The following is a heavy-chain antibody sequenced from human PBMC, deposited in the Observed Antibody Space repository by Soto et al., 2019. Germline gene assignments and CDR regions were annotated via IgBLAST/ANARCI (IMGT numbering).Heavy chain of an antibody. D-gene: IGHD3-3*01. CDR1: GGTFSSYA. CDR3: AGNFWSGSDNWFDP. CDR2: IIPIFGTA. Sequence: ASVKVSCKASGGTFSSYAISWVRQAPGQGLEWMGGIIPIFGTANYAQKFQGRVTITADESTSTAYMELSSLRSEDTAVYYCAGNFWSGSDNWFDPWGQGTLVTVSS. V-gene: IGHV1-69*13. J-gene: IGHJ5*02.